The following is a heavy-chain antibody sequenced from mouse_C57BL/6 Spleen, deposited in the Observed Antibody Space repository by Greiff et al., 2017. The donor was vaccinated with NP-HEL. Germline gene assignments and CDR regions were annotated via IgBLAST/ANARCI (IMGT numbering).Heavy chain of an antibody. CDR2: IYPSDSET. CDR3: ARKRANWDDY. Sequence: VQLQQPGAELVRPGSSVKLSCKASGYTFTSYWMDWVKQRPGQGLEWIGNIYPSDSETHYNQKFKDKATLTVDKSSSTAYMQLSSLPSADYAVYYCARKRANWDDYWGQGTTLTVSS. J-gene: IGHJ2*01. CDR1: GYTFTSYW. V-gene: IGHV1-61*01. D-gene: IGHD4-1*01.